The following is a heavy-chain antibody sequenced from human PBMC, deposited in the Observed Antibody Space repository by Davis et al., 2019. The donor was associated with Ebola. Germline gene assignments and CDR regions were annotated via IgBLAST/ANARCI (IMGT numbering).Heavy chain of an antibody. CDR1: GYTFTGYH. D-gene: IGHD3-22*01. CDR2: IIPLFGTT. V-gene: IGHV1-46*03. J-gene: IGHJ3*02. CDR3: ARLSNYYYDSSGYPGAFDI. Sequence: AASVKVSCKASGYTFTGYHMHWVRQAPGQGLEWMGGIIPLFGTTNYAQKFQGRVTMTRDTSTSTVYMELSSLRSEDTAVYYCARLSNYYYDSSGYPGAFDIWGQGTMVTVSS.